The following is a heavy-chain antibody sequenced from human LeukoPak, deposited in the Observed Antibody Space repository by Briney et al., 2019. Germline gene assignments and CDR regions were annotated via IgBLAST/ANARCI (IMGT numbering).Heavy chain of an antibody. J-gene: IGHJ4*02. Sequence: PGGSLRLSCAASGFTFSSYEMNWVRQAPGKGLEWVSYISSSGSIIYVADSVKGRFTIPRDNAKNSLYLQMNSLRAEDTAVYYCARVQRGLAVAFDYWGQGTLVTVSS. CDR1: GFTFSSYE. V-gene: IGHV3-48*03. D-gene: IGHD6-19*01. CDR3: ARVQRGLAVAFDY. CDR2: ISSSGSII.